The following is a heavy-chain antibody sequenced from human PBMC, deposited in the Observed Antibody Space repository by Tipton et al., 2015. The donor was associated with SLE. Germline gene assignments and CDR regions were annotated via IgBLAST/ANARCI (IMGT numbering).Heavy chain of an antibody. CDR1: GFTFSSYW. CDR3: ARVRYSSSLDAFDI. Sequence: SGFTFSSYWMSWVRQAPGKGLEWVANIKQDGSEKYYVDSVKGRFTISRDNAKNSLYLQMNSLRAEDTAVYYCARVRYSSSLDAFDIWGQGTMVTVSS. V-gene: IGHV3-7*01. CDR2: IKQDGSEK. D-gene: IGHD6-13*01. J-gene: IGHJ3*02.